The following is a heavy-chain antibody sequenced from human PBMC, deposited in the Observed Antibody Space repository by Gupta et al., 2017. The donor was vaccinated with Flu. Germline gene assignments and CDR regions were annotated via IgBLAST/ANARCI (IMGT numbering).Heavy chain of an antibody. CDR1: SSYA. J-gene: IGHJ4*02. V-gene: IGHV3-23*01. CDR3: AKAVNSYCSGSTCYWGFDY. D-gene: IGHD2-8*02. Sequence: SSYAMNWVRQAPGKGLEWVSTLSGPGTSTYYADSVKGRFTISRDNSMNTLYLQMNSLRAEDTAVYYCAKAVNSYCSGSTCYWGFDYWGQGTLVTVSS. CDR2: LSGPGTST.